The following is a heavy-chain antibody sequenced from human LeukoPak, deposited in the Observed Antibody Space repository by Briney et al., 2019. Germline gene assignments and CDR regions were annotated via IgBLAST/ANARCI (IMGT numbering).Heavy chain of an antibody. J-gene: IGHJ4*02. CDR1: GYTFTSYY. CDR3: ARGYCSGGSCYSDYFDY. V-gene: IGHV1-46*01. D-gene: IGHD2-15*01. CDR2: INPSGGST. Sequence: ASVKVSCKASGYTFTSYYMHWVRQAPGQGLEWMGIINPSGGSTSYAQKFQGRVTMTRDMSTSTVYMELSSLRSEDTAVYYCARGYCSGGSCYSDYFDYWGQGTLVTVSS.